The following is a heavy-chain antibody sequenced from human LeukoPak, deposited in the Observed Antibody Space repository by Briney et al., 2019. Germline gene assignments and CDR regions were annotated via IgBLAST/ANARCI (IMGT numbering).Heavy chain of an antibody. J-gene: IGHJ4*02. CDR1: GFTFSSYS. V-gene: IGHV3-64D*06. CDR3: VKGDIVVVPAAFDY. D-gene: IGHD2-2*01. CDR2: ISSNGGST. Sequence: GGTLRLSCSASGFTFSSYSMYWVRQSPGKGLEYVSAISSNGGSTYYADSVKGSFTISRDNSKTTLYLQMSSLRAEDTAVYYCVKGDIVVVPAAFDYWGQGTLVTVSS.